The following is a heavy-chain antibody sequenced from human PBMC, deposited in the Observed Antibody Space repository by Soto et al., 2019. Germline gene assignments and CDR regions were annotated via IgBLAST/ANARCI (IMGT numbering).Heavy chain of an antibody. J-gene: IGHJ3*02. Sequence: ASVKVSCKASGYTFTTYRLVWVRQAPGQGFEWLGWTNTYNGNTKYEQKLQGRVTMTAETSTSTAYMDLRSLRSDDTAVYYCARGQGDVSGDKVASGALDIWGQGTMVTVSS. CDR3: ARGQGDVSGDKVASGALDI. D-gene: IGHD4-17*01. CDR2: TNTYNGNT. V-gene: IGHV1-18*04. CDR1: GYTFTTYR.